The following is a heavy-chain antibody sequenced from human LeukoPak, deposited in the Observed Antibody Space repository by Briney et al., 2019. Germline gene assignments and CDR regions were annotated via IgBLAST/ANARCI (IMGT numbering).Heavy chain of an antibody. V-gene: IGHV3-20*01. Sequence: PGGSLRLSCAASGFTFDDYGMSWVRQAPGKGLEWVSGINWNGGSTGYADSVKGRFTISRDNAKNSLYLQMNSLRAEDAALYHCARDEGYYYDSSGYPDWGQGTLVTVSS. CDR1: GFTFDDYG. CDR3: ARDEGYYYDSSGYPD. D-gene: IGHD3-22*01. J-gene: IGHJ4*02. CDR2: INWNGGST.